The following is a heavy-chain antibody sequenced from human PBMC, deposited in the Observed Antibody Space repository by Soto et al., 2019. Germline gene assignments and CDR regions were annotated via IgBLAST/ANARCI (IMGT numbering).Heavy chain of an antibody. J-gene: IGHJ2*01. CDR2: VSYDGNAK. D-gene: IGHD6-19*01. Sequence: QAQLVESGGGVVQPGMSLRLSCAASGFTFSGYGMHWLRHAPGKGLEWAAVVSYDGNAKYYADSVEGRFTISTDISKHTLYLHMTSLRTDSTAVYYCEKEGGCNNSYFDLWGRGALVTVSS. CDR3: EKEGGCNNSYFDL. CDR1: GFTFSGYG. V-gene: IGHV3-30*18.